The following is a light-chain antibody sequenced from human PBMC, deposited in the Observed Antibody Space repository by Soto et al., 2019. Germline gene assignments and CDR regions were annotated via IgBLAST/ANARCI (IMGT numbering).Light chain of an antibody. Sequence: DIQMTQSPSSLSASVGDRVTITCRASQNINTYLNWYQQKPGKAPKLLIYAASALRSGVPSRFSGRGSGTDFTLTISSLQPEDCATYYCQLSHSTPLMFGQGTKVDIK. CDR2: AAS. CDR1: QNINTY. CDR3: QLSHSTPLM. J-gene: IGKJ1*01. V-gene: IGKV1-39*01.